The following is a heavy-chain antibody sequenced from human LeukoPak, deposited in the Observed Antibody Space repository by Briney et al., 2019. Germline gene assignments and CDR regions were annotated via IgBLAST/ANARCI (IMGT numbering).Heavy chain of an antibody. CDR2: ISGSGDRT. CDR3: AREGDYGDYSGWYVADAFDT. CDR1: GFTFSNYA. Sequence: PGGSLRLSCAASGFTFSNYAMNWVRQSPGKGLEWVSLISGSGDRTYYADSVKGRFTISRDNSKNTLYLQMNSLRAEDTAVYYCAREGDYGDYSGWYVADAFDTWGQGTMVTVSS. J-gene: IGHJ3*02. D-gene: IGHD4-17*01. V-gene: IGHV3-23*01.